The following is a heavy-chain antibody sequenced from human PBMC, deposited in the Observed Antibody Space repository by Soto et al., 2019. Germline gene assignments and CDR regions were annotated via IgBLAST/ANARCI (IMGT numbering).Heavy chain of an antibody. V-gene: IGHV4-31*03. J-gene: IGHJ5*02. Sequence: PSETLSLTCTVSGGSISSGGYYWSWIRQHPGKGLEWIGYIYYSGSTYYNPSLKSRVTISVDTSKNQFSLKLSSVTAADTAVYYCARALTTVTLFDPWGQGTLVTVSS. CDR1: GGSISSGGYY. CDR3: ARALTTVTLFDP. D-gene: IGHD4-17*01. CDR2: IYYSGST.